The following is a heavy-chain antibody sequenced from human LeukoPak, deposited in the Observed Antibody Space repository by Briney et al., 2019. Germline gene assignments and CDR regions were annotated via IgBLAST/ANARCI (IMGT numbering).Heavy chain of an antibody. Sequence: GGSLRLSCAASGFTFSSYAIHWVRQAPGKGLEWVAVISYDGSNKYYADSVKGRFTISRDNSKNTLYLQMNSLRAEDTAVYYCATGDYGSGSSNYYYYGMDVWGQGTTVTVSS. V-gene: IGHV3-30-3*01. CDR2: ISYDGSNK. D-gene: IGHD3-10*01. CDR1: GFTFSSYA. CDR3: ATGDYGSGSSNYYYYGMDV. J-gene: IGHJ6*02.